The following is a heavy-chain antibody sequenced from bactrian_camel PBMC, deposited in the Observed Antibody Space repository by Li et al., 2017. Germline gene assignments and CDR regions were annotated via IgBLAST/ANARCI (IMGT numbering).Heavy chain of an antibody. CDR3: AADQLYGTCRDVLDFPARGQGTQVTVSN. CDR1: SDRTHT. V-gene: IGHV3S63*01. J-gene: IGHJ4*01. Sequence: QVQLVESGGGSVQTGGSLTLDCTGFSDRTHTIAWFRQAPGKEREGVACMSTDTGNTLGADSVKGRFTISQDNAKNTVSLQMNSLKPEDTGMYYCAADQLYGTCRDVLDFPARGQGTQVTVSNWGQGTQVTVS. D-gene: IGHD7*01. CDR2: MSTDTGNT.